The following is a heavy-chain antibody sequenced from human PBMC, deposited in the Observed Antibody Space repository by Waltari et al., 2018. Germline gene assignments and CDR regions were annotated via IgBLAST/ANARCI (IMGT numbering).Heavy chain of an antibody. CDR2: IKSKTDGGTT. CDR3: TVRITMVRGVMDV. D-gene: IGHD3-10*01. J-gene: IGHJ6*04. CDR1: GFTFSNAW. V-gene: IGHV3-15*01. Sequence: EVQLVESGGGLVKPGGSLRLSCAASGFTFSNAWMSWVRQAPGKWLEWVGRIKSKTDGGTTDYAASVKVRFTISRDDSKNTLYLQMNSLNTEVTAVYYCTVRITMVRGVMDVWGKGTSVTVSS.